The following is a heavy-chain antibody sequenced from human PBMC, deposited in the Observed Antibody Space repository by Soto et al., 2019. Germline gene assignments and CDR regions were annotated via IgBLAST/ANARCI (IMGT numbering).Heavy chain of an antibody. D-gene: IGHD5-12*01. CDR2: IWYDGSNK. CDR1: GFTFSSYG. Sequence: GGSLRLSCAASGFTFSSYGMHWVRQAPGKGLEWVAVIWYDGSNKYYADSVKGRFTISRDNSKNTLYLQMNSLRAEDTAVYYCARDLEARYFDYWGQGTLVTVSS. CDR3: ARDLEARYFDY. J-gene: IGHJ4*02. V-gene: IGHV3-33*01.